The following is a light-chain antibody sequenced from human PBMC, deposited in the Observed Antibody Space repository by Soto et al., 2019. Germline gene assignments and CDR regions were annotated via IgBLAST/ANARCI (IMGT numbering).Light chain of an antibody. CDR1: SSDVGGYNY. CDR2: EVN. Sequence: QSVLTQPPSASGSPGQSVAISCTGTSSDVGGYNYVSWYQLHPGKAPKLMIYEVNLRPSGVPDRFSGSKSGNTASLTVSGLQAVDEADYYCSSYAGNNNYVFGTGTKVTVL. J-gene: IGLJ1*01. V-gene: IGLV2-8*01. CDR3: SSYAGNNNYV.